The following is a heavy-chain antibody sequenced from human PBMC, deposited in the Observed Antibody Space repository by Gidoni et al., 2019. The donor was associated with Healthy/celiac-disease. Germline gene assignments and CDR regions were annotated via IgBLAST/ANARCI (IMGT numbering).Heavy chain of an antibody. CDR3: ASGAERDPDYYDSSGYYGY. J-gene: IGHJ4*02. CDR1: GGSIRSYY. CDR2: IYYSGST. D-gene: IGHD3-22*01. V-gene: IGHV4-59*01. Sequence: QVQLQASGPGLVKPSETLSLTCTVSGGSIRSYYWSWIRQPPGKGLEWIGYIYYSGSTTYHPSLKSRVTISVDTSKNQFSLKLSSVTAADTAVYYCASGAERDPDYYDSSGYYGYWGQGTLVTVSS.